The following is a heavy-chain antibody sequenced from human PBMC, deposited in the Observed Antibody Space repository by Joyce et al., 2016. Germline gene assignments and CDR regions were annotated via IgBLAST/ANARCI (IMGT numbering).Heavy chain of an antibody. J-gene: IGHJ4*02. D-gene: IGHD2-2*01. CDR1: GYSFTDYY. Sequence: QVQLVQSGAEVKKPGASVKVSCKASGYSFTDYYLHWVRQAPGQGPECMGWIAPESGDTNYAQKFQGRVTMTRDRSISTAYLELSRLRSDDTAVYYCATNIVVPPAIPDFWGQGTLVSVSS. CDR3: ATNIVVPPAIPDF. V-gene: IGHV1-2*02. CDR2: IAPESGDT.